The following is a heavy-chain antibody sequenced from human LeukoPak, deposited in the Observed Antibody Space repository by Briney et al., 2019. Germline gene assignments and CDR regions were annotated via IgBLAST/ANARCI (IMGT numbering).Heavy chain of an antibody. D-gene: IGHD6-19*01. CDR3: AKDRSHSGCYDY. CDR2: ISGSGGST. Sequence: GGSLRLSCAASGFTFSSYAMSWVRQAPGKGLEWVSAISGSGGSTYYADSVKGRFTISRDNSKNTLCLQMNSLRAEDTAVYYCAKDRSHSGCYDYWGQGTLVTVSS. J-gene: IGHJ4*02. CDR1: GFTFSSYA. V-gene: IGHV3-23*01.